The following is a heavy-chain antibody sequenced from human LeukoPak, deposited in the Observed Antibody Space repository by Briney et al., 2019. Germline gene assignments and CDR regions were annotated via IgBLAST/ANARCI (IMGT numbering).Heavy chain of an antibody. V-gene: IGHV3-74*01. J-gene: IGHJ5*02. Sequence: GGSLRLSCAASGFIFSSYWMHWVRQAPGKGLVWVSRINSDGSSTSYADSVKGRFTIFRDNAKNTLYLQMNSLRAEDTAVYYCARVRYYGNWFDPWGQGTLVTVSS. CDR3: ARVRYYGNWFDP. CDR2: INSDGSST. D-gene: IGHD3-3*01. CDR1: GFIFSSYW.